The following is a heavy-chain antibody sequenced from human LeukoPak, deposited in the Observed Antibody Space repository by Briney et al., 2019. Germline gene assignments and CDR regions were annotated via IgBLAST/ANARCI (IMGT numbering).Heavy chain of an antibody. J-gene: IGHJ4*02. V-gene: IGHV4-34*01. CDR3: ARGQYDYVWGSYRSDY. CDR2: INHSGST. D-gene: IGHD3-16*02. CDR1: GGSFSGYY. Sequence: SETLSLTCAVYGGSFSGYYWSWIRQPPGKGLEWIGEINHSGSTNYNPSLKSRVTISVDTSKNQFSLKLSSVTAADTAVYYCARGQYDYVWGSYRSDYWGQETLVTVSS.